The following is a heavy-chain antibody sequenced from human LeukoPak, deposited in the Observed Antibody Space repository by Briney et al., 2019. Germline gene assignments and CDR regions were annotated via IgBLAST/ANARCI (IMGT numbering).Heavy chain of an antibody. CDR2: MHYDGSNK. V-gene: IGHV3-30*02. CDR3: ARQAHWSGYYSTGYYYYMDV. J-gene: IGHJ6*03. CDR1: GFTFSDFW. D-gene: IGHD3-3*01. Sequence: GGSLRLSCAASGFTFSDFWMSWVRQAPGKGLEWVAFMHYDGSNKYYADSVKGRFTISRDNSKNTLYLQVNSLRNEDTAVYYCARQAHWSGYYSTGYYYYMDVWGQGTTATVSS.